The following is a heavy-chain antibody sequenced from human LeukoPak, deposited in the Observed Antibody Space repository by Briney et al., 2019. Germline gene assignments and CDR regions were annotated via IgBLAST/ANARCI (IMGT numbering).Heavy chain of an antibody. V-gene: IGHV4-59*08. D-gene: IGHD3-9*01. CDR3: ARLDDKLRRYFDY. Sequence: SETLSLTCTVSGGSISSYYWSWLRQPPGKGLEWIEYIYYSGSTNYNPSLKSRVTISVDTSKNQFSLKLSSVTAADTAVYYCARLDDKLRRYFDYWGQGTLVTVSS. J-gene: IGHJ4*02. CDR1: GGSISSYY. CDR2: IYYSGST.